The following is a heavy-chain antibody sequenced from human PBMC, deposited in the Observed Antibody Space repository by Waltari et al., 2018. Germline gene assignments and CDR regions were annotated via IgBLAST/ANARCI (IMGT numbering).Heavy chain of an antibody. CDR3: AKAHFYDTSGYIEH. J-gene: IGHJ5*02. CDR1: GFIFNNYA. V-gene: IGHV3-23*01. CDR2: INGYGDKT. Sequence: EVQVLESGGGLVQRGGSLRLTWSASGFIFNNYAINWVRQAPGKGLEWVSGINGYGDKTYYADSVKGRFTLSRDNSRNTLSLQMNSLRAEDTAVYYCAKAHFYDTSGYIEHWGQGTLVTVSS. D-gene: IGHD3-22*01.